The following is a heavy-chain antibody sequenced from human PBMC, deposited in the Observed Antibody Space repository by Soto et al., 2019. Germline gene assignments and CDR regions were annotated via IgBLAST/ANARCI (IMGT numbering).Heavy chain of an antibody. Sequence: ESLTPTGAVSGGSISSYYWSGIRQPSGKGLEWIGRIYTSGSTNYNPSLKSRVTMSVDTSKNQFSLKLSSVTAADTAVYYCEREGEGYYYYYGMDVWGQGTKVTVSS. V-gene: IGHV4-4*07. J-gene: IGHJ6*02. D-gene: IGHD3-16*01. CDR2: IYTSGST. CDR3: EREGEGYYYYYGMDV. CDR1: GGSISSYY.